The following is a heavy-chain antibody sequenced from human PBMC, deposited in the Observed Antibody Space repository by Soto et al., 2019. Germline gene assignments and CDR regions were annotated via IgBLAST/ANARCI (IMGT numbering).Heavy chain of an antibody. CDR2: IWYDGSNK. V-gene: IGHV3-33*01. D-gene: IGHD5-12*01. Sequence: QVQLVESGGGVVQPGRSLRLSCAASGYTFSSYGMHWVRQAPGKGLEWVAVIWYDGSNKYYADSVKGRFTISRDNSKNTLYLQMNSLRAEASAMYYCAREIVATVGMDVWGQGTTVTVSS. CDR1: GYTFSSYG. CDR3: AREIVATVGMDV. J-gene: IGHJ6*02.